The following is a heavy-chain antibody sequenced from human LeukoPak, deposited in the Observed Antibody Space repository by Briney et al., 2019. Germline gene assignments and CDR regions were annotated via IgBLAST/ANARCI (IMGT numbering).Heavy chain of an antibody. V-gene: IGHV1-2*02. CDR3: ARDSGSGPTDFDY. CDR1: GYTFTGYY. J-gene: IGHJ4*02. CDR2: INPNSGGT. Sequence: ASVKVSCKASGYTFTGYYMHWVRQAPGQGLEWMGWINPNSGGTNYAQKFQGRVTMTRDTSISTAYMELSRLRSDDTAVYYCARDSGSGPTDFDYWGKGTLVTVSS.